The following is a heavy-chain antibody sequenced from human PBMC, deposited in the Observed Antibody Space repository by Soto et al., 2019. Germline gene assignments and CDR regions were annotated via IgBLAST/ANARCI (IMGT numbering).Heavy chain of an antibody. CDR2: MLYSGLT. CDR1: GYSVSSSDYY. CDR3: APLSVSLSGPYGIHV. J-gene: IGHJ6*02. D-gene: IGHD2-15*01. Sequence: ETLSLTCSVPGYSVSSSDYYWAWIRQPPGKGLEWIGSMLYSGLTYYNPSLKSRVTLSVDTSKNQFSVRLNSVTASDTAVYYCAPLSVSLSGPYGIHVWGQGTTVTVSS. V-gene: IGHV4-39*01.